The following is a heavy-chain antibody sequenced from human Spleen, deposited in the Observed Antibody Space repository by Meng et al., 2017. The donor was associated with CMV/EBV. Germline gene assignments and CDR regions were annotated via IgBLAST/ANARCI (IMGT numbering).Heavy chain of an antibody. CDR1: GFIFSSYS. CDR2: ISSRSNTI. Sequence: GESLKISCTTSGFIFSSYSMNWVRQAPGKGLEWVSHISSRSNTIYYRDSVRGRFTISRDNSKNTLYLQMYSLRAEDTAVYYCAKLESPIVYEKIFDIWGQGTMVTVSS. J-gene: IGHJ3*02. V-gene: IGHV3-48*01. CDR3: AKLESPIVYEKIFDI. D-gene: IGHD2/OR15-2a*01.